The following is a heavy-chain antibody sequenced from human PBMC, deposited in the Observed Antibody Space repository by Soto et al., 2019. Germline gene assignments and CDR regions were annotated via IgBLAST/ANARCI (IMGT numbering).Heavy chain of an antibody. J-gene: IGHJ3*02. D-gene: IGHD3-16*01. V-gene: IGHV3-23*01. Sequence: GGSLRLSCEASGFTFSSSVMNWVRQAPGKGLEWVSAINIGNGDTFYADSVKGRFTISRDTSKNTLYLQMNSLRAEDTAVYYCARDITWRGAFDIWGQGTLVTVSS. CDR1: GFTFSSSV. CDR3: ARDITWRGAFDI. CDR2: INIGNGDT.